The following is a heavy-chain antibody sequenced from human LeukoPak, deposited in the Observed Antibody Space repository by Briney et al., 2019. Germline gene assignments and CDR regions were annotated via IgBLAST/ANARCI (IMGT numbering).Heavy chain of an antibody. Sequence: GGSLRLSCAASGFTLSSYWMHWVRQAPGKGLVWVSRINSDGSSTSYADSVKGRFTISRDNAKNTLYLQMNSLRAEDTAVYYCARRADIRHCSGGSCRRGMDVWGQGTTVTVSS. V-gene: IGHV3-74*01. CDR1: GFTLSSYW. CDR2: INSDGSST. J-gene: IGHJ6*02. CDR3: ARRADIRHCSGGSCRRGMDV. D-gene: IGHD2-15*01.